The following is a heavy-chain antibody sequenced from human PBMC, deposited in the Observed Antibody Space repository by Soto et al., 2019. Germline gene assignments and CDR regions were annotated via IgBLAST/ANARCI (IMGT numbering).Heavy chain of an antibody. J-gene: IGHJ4*02. Sequence: SETLSLACTVSGGSISSGDYYWSWIRQPPGKGLEWIGYIYYSGSTYYNPSLKSRVTISVDTSKSHFSLKLSSVTAADTAVYFCARRVGYYYDSSGYPPRPSDYWGQGTLVTVS. CDR3: ARRVGYYYDSSGYPPRPSDY. D-gene: IGHD3-22*01. V-gene: IGHV4-30-4*01. CDR2: IYYSGST. CDR1: GGSISSGDYY.